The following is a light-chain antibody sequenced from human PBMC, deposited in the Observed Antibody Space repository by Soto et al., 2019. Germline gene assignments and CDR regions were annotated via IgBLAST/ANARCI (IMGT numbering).Light chain of an antibody. V-gene: IGLV2-14*03. CDR1: SSDVGGYNY. CDR3: SSYARSGTYV. Sequence: QSVLTQPASVSGSPGQSITISCTGASSDVGGYNYVSWYQQYPGKAPKLMIFDVSNRPSGVSNRFSGSKSGNTASLTISGLQAEDEADYYCSSYARSGTYVFGSGTNVTVL. J-gene: IGLJ1*01. CDR2: DVS.